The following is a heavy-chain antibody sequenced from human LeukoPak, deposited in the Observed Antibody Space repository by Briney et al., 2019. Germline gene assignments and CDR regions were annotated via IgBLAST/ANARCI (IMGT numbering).Heavy chain of an antibody. Sequence: AGGSLRLSCAASGFTFSSYGMHWVRQAPGKGLEWVAFIRYDGSDEYYADSVKGRFTISRDNSKDTLYLQMNSLKTEDTAVYYCAKDFWAVGAPDVGHWGQGTLVTVSS. J-gene: IGHJ1*01. CDR2: IRYDGSDE. CDR1: GFTFSSYG. CDR3: AKDFWAVGAPDVGH. D-gene: IGHD1-26*01. V-gene: IGHV3-30*02.